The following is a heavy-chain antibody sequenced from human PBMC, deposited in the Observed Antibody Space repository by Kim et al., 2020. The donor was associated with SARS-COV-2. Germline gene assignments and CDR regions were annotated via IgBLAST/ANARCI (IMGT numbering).Heavy chain of an antibody. J-gene: IGHJ4*02. Sequence: SETLSLTCTVSGGSISSYYWSWIRQPPGKGLEWIGYIYYSGITNYNPSLKSRVTISVDTSKNHFSLKLSSVTAADTAVYYCAGALEGYTSSWYFEYWGQGTLVTVSS. CDR1: GGSISSYY. CDR2: IYYSGIT. D-gene: IGHD6-13*01. V-gene: IGHV4-59*13. CDR3: AGALEGYTSSWYFEY.